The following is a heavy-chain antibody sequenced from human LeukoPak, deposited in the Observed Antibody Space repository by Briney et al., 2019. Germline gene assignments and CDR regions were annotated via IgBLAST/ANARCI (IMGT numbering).Heavy chain of an antibody. CDR3: ARDVGLHDAFDI. V-gene: IGHV3-11*06. Sequence: GGSLRLSCAASGFTFSDYYMSWIRQAPGKGLEWVSYISSSSSYTNYADSVKGRFTISRDNAKNSLYLQMNSLRAEDTAVYYCARDVGLHDAFDIWGQGTMVTVSS. CDR1: GFTFSDYY. CDR2: ISSSSSYT. J-gene: IGHJ3*02. D-gene: IGHD1-26*01.